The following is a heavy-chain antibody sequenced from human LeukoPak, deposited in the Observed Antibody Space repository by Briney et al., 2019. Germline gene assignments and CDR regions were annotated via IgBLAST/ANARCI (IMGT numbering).Heavy chain of an antibody. CDR2: ISGSGGST. Sequence: GGSLRLSCAASGFTFDDYGMSWVRQAPGKGLEWVSAISGSGGSTYYADSVKGRFTISRDNSKNTLYLQMSSLRAEDTAVYYCAKDYYDSSGYYGSLDYWGQGTLVTVSS. J-gene: IGHJ4*02. D-gene: IGHD3-22*01. CDR3: AKDYYDSSGYYGSLDY. CDR1: GFTFDDYG. V-gene: IGHV3-23*01.